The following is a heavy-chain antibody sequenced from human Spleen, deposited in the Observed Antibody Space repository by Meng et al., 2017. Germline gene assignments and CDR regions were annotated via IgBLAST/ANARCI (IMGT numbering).Heavy chain of an antibody. J-gene: IGHJ4*02. CDR1: VGSISFYY. CDR3: ARTPTGSYYFDY. CDR2: IYYSGST. D-gene: IGHD3-10*01. Sequence: SETLSLTCVVSVGSISFYYWSWIRQPPGKGLEWIGYIYYSGSTNYSPSLKSRVTISVDTSKNQFSLKLSSVTAADTAMYYCARTPTGSYYFDYWGQGTLVTVSS. V-gene: IGHV4-59*01.